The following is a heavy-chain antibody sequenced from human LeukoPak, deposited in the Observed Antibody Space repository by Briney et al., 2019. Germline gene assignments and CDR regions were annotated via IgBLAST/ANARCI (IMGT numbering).Heavy chain of an antibody. Sequence: GGSLRLSCAASGFTFSSYAMHWVRQARGKGLEWVAVISYDGSNKYYADSVKGRFTISRDNSKNTLYLQMNSLRAEDTAVYYCAGTMVRGVMSFFHDSWGQGTLVTVSS. V-gene: IGHV3-30-3*01. CDR2: ISYDGSNK. J-gene: IGHJ4*02. CDR1: GFTFSSYA. CDR3: AGTMVRGVMSFFHDS. D-gene: IGHD3-10*01.